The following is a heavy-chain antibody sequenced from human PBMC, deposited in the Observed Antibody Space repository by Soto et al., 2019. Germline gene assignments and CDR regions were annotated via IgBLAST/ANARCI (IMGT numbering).Heavy chain of an antibody. CDR1: GGSFSGYY. J-gene: IGHJ1*01. V-gene: IGHV4-34*01. CDR3: ARGRRANFQH. Sequence: SETLSLTCAVYGGSFSGYYWSWIRQPPGKGLEWIGEINHSGSTNYNPSLKSRVTISVDTSKNQFSLKLSSVTAADTAVYYCARGRRANFQHWGQGTLVTVSS. CDR2: INHSGST.